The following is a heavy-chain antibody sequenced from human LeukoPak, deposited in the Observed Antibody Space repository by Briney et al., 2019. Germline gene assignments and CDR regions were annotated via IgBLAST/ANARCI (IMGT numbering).Heavy chain of an antibody. D-gene: IGHD6-13*01. CDR3: AKDGRRFSSSLTYFDY. CDR1: GFTFSSHA. J-gene: IGHJ4*02. CDR2: ISGSGGST. V-gene: IGHV3-23*01. Sequence: GGSLRLSCAASGFTFSSHAMSWVRQAPGKGLEWVSAISGSGGSTYYADSVKGRFTISRDNSKNTLYLQMNSLRAEDTAVYYCAKDGRRFSSSLTYFDYWGQGTLVTVSS.